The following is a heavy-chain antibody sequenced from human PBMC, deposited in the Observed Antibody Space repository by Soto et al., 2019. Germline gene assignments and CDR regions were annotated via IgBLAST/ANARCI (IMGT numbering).Heavy chain of an antibody. J-gene: IGHJ6*03. CDR1: GYTFTSYY. CDR3: ARAQGSSGWYYYYYMDV. Sequence: ASVKVSCKASGYTFTSYYMHWVRQAPGQGLEWMVIINPSGGSTSYAQKFQGRVTMTRDTSTSTVYMELSSLRSEDTAVYYCARAQGSSGWYYYYYMDVWGKGTTVTVSS. V-gene: IGHV1-46*03. D-gene: IGHD6-19*01. CDR2: INPSGGST.